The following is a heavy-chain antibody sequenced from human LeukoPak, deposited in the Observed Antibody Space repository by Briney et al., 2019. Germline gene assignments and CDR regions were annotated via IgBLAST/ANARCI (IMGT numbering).Heavy chain of an antibody. D-gene: IGHD5-12*01. CDR1: GGSISSDY. Sequence: PSETLSLTCTVSGGSISSDYWSWIRQPPGKGLEWIGYIYYSGSTKYNPSLKSRITISVDTSKKQFSLKLSSMTAADTAVYYCARGLFGTGYAHFDYWGQGTLVTVSS. CDR2: IYYSGST. J-gene: IGHJ4*02. CDR3: ARGLFGTGYAHFDY. V-gene: IGHV4-59*01.